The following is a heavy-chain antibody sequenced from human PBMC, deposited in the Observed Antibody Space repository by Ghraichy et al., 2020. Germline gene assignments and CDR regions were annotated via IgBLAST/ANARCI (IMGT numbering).Heavy chain of an antibody. J-gene: IGHJ4*02. Sequence: LSLTCAASGFIFSNYAMSWVRQTPGKGLEWVSGIGGGGTSTYYADSVKGRFAISRDNAENTLYLQMNSLRAEDTAVYYCALYTLNLDFWGQGTLVTVSS. V-gene: IGHV3-23*01. CDR2: IGGGGTST. D-gene: IGHD2-2*02. CDR3: ALYTLNLDF. CDR1: GFIFSNYA.